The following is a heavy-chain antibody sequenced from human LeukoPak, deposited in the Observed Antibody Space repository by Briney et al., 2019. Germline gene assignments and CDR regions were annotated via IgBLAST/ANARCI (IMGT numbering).Heavy chain of an antibody. Sequence: PGGSLRLSCAASGFTFSSYSMNWVRQAPGKGLEWVSSISSSSSYIYYADSVKGRFTISRDNAKNSLYLQMNSLRAEDTAVYYCARGREQWLVFPSYYYYYYMDVWGKGTTVTISS. CDR3: ARGREQWLVFPSYYYYYYMDV. CDR2: ISSSSSYI. CDR1: GFTFSSYS. V-gene: IGHV3-21*01. D-gene: IGHD6-19*01. J-gene: IGHJ6*03.